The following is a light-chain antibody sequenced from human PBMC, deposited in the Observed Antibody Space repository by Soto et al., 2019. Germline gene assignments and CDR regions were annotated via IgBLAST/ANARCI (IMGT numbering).Light chain of an antibody. Sequence: QSALTQPASVSGSPGQSITISCTGTSSDVGGYNYVSWYQQHPGKAPKLMIYEVSNRPSGVSNRFSGSKSGKTASLTISGLQAEDEADYYCSSYTSSSTPYVFGPGTKLTVL. CDR1: SSDVGGYNY. J-gene: IGLJ1*01. CDR3: SSYTSSSTPYV. V-gene: IGLV2-14*01. CDR2: EVS.